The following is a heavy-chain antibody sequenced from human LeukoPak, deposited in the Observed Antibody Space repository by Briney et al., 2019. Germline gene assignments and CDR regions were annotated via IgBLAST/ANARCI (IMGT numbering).Heavy chain of an antibody. CDR2: IKQDGSEQ. Sequence: PGGSLRLSCAASGFTFSTYWMSWVRQAPGKGREWVANIKQDGSEQFYVDSVKGRFTISRDNAKNSLYLQMNNLRGEDTAVYYCARGRKVPAAMGNWFDPWGQGTLVTVSS. J-gene: IGHJ5*02. CDR3: ARGRKVPAAMGNWFDP. V-gene: IGHV3-7*01. D-gene: IGHD2-2*01. CDR1: GFTFSTYW.